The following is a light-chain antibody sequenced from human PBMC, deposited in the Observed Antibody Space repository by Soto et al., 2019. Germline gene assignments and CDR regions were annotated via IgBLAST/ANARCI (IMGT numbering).Light chain of an antibody. CDR3: QQFYNYPRT. CDR1: QSLLHSNGYNY. Sequence: DIVMTQSPLSLPVTPGEPASISCRSSQSLLHSNGYNYLDWYLQKPGQSPQLLIYLGSNRASGVPDRFSGSGSGTDFTLTISYLQSEDSGTYYCQQFYNYPRTFGQGTKVDI. CDR2: LGS. J-gene: IGKJ1*01. V-gene: IGKV2-28*01.